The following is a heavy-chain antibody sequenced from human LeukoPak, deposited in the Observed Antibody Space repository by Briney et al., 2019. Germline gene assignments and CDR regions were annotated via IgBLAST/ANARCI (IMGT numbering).Heavy chain of an antibody. CDR2: ISGSGSLT. V-gene: IGHV3-48*03. CDR3: AELGITMIGGV. J-gene: IGHJ6*04. D-gene: IGHD3-10*02. CDR1: GFTFSHYE. Sequence: GGSLRLSCAASGFTFSHYELTWVRQAPGKGLEWVSYISGSGSLTYYADSVRGRFTISRDNAKNSLYLQMNSLRAEDTAVYYCAELGITMIGGVWGKGTTVTISS.